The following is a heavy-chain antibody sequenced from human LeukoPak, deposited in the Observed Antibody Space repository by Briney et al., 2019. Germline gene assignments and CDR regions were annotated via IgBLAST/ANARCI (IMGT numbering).Heavy chain of an antibody. Sequence: GGSLRLSCAASGFTFSSYAMSWVRQAPGKGLEWVSAISGSGASTYYADSVKGRFTISRDSAKNSLYLQMNSLRAEDTAVYYCASSTVDRDYWGQGTLVTVSS. CDR3: ASSTVDRDY. CDR2: ISGSGAST. J-gene: IGHJ4*02. CDR1: GFTFSSYA. V-gene: IGHV3-23*01. D-gene: IGHD4-23*01.